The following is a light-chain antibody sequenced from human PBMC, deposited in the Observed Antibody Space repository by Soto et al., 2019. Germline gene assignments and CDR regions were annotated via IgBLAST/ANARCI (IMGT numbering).Light chain of an antibody. CDR3: LQRAKWPVT. CDR2: DTS. J-gene: IGKJ4*01. V-gene: IGKV3-11*01. CDR1: QSVSTY. Sequence: EIVLTQSPATLSLSPGETATLSCRASQSVSTYLVWYQQKPGQVPRLLIYDTSIRATGVPARFSGSGSGTDFTLTVSSLEPEDFATYYCLQRAKWPVTFGEGTKVEIK.